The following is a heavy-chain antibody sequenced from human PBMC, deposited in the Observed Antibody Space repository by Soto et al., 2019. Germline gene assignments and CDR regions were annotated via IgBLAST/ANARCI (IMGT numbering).Heavy chain of an antibody. J-gene: IGHJ4*02. CDR1: GFSLSSIGVA. D-gene: IGHD1-26*01. Sequence: SGPTLVNPTQTLTLTCTFSGFSLSSIGVAVGWIRQPPGKALEWLALLYWNDDRRYSPSLKSRLTITKDTSKNQVVLTMTNMDPADTATYYCANSASVPCCYHFDSWGLGTLVTVSS. CDR2: LYWNDDR. CDR3: ANSASVPCCYHFDS. V-gene: IGHV2-5*01.